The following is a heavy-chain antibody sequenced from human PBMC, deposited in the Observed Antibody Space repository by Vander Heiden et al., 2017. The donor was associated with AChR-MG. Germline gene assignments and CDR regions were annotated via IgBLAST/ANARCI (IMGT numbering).Heavy chain of an antibody. V-gene: IGHV1-69*01. CDR3: ASSGYCSSTSCYPNY. CDR1: GSIFSSYA. Sequence: GSIFSSYAISWVRQAPGQGLEWMGGIIPIFGTANYAQKFQGRVTITADESTSTAYMELSSLRSEDTAVYYCASSGYCSSTSCYPNYWGQGTLVTVSS. D-gene: IGHD2-2*01. J-gene: IGHJ4*02. CDR2: IIPIFGTA.